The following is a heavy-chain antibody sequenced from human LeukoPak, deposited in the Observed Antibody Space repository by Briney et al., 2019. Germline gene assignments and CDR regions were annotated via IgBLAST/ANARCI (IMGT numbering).Heavy chain of an antibody. CDR1: AGSVSSYY. J-gene: IGHJ3*02. CDR2: IYYSGTT. CDR3: ASYTAMAYDAFDI. D-gene: IGHD5-18*01. V-gene: IGHV4-59*02. Sequence: SATLSLTCSVYAGSVSSYYWGWIRQPPGKGLEWIGYIYYSGTTNYNPSLKSRATTSVDTSKNQFSLKLSAVTAADTAVYYCASYTAMAYDAFDIWGQGTMVTVSS.